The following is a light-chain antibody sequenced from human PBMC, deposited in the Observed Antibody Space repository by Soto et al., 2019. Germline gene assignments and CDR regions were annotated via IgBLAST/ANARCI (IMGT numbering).Light chain of an antibody. V-gene: IGKV1-39*01. Sequence: IQMTQSPSSLSASVGDRVTITCRASQSTRNNLNWYQQKPGKAPKLLIYAASSLQSGVPSRFSGSGSGTDFTLTISSLQPEDFATYYCQQSYSTPRTFGQGTRLEVK. J-gene: IGKJ5*01. CDR3: QQSYSTPRT. CDR1: QSTRNN. CDR2: AAS.